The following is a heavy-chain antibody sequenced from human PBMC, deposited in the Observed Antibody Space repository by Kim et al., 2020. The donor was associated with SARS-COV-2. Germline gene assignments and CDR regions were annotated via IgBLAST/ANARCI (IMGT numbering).Heavy chain of an antibody. D-gene: IGHD5-18*01. J-gene: IGHJ4*02. CDR2: ISAYNGNT. V-gene: IGHV1-18*04. Sequence: ASVKVSCKASGYTFTSYGISWVRQAPGQGLEWMGWISAYNGNTNYAQKLQGRVTMTTDTSTSTAYMELRRLRSDDTAVYYCARGPEDTAMADLHYWGQGTLVTVSS. CDR3: ARGPEDTAMADLHY. CDR1: GYTFTSYG.